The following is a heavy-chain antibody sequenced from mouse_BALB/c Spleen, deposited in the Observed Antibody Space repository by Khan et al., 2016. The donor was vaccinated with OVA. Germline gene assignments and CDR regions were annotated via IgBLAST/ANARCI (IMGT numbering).Heavy chain of an antibody. Sequence: EVELVESGGGLVQPGGSLRLSCATSGFIFTDYYMSWVRQPPGKALDWLGFIRNKANGYTTEYSASVKGRFTISRDNSQSILFLRMNTLRAEDSATYYCVRDGDSLAIDYWGQGTSVTVSS. CDR1: GFIFTDYY. V-gene: IGHV7-3*02. CDR3: VRDGDSLAIDY. J-gene: IGHJ4*01. CDR2: IRNKANGYTT.